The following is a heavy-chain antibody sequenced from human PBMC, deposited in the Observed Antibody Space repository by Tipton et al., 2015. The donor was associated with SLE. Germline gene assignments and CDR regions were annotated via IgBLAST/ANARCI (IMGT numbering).Heavy chain of an antibody. Sequence: SLRLSCAASGFTFSFYELNWVRQAPGKGLEWVSSISSSSSYIYYADSVKGRFTISRDNAKNSLYLQMNSLRAEDTAVYYCARGGYSSSWYVYWGQGTLVTVSS. D-gene: IGHD6-13*01. V-gene: IGHV3-21*03. CDR1: GFTFSFYE. CDR2: ISSSSSYI. J-gene: IGHJ4*02. CDR3: ARGGYSSSWYVY.